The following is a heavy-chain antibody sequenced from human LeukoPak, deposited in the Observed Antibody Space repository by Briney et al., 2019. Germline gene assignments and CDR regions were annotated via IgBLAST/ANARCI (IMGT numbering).Heavy chain of an antibody. CDR1: GFTFSSYG. D-gene: IGHD3-22*01. CDR3: AREAFTYYYDSSGFGY. V-gene: IGHV3-30*03. Sequence: GGSLRLSCAASGFTFSSYGMHWVRQAPGKGLEWVAVISYDGSNKYYADSVKGRFTISRDNSKNTLYLQMNSLRAEDTAVYYCAREAFTYYYDSSGFGYWGQGTLVTVSS. CDR2: ISYDGSNK. J-gene: IGHJ4*02.